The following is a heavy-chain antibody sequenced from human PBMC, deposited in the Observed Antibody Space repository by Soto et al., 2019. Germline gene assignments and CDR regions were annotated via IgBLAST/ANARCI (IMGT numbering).Heavy chain of an antibody. CDR3: ARVGDYYRAKPAGMGV. Sequence: QVQLVESGGGVVQPGRSLRLSCAASGVTFRRYGMHWVRQAPGTGLDWVAIIWHDGSDTYYADSVKGRFTVSRDNSKNILYLQMNSLRVDDSAVYYCARVGDYYRAKPAGMGVWGQGTTVTVSS. J-gene: IGHJ6*02. CDR1: GVTFRRYG. V-gene: IGHV3-33*01. D-gene: IGHD1-26*01. CDR2: IWHDGSDT.